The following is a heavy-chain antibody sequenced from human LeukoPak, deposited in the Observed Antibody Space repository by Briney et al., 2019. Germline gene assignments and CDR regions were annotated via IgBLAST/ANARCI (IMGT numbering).Heavy chain of an antibody. Sequence: SETLSLTCAVYGGSFSGYYWSWIRQPPGKGLEWIGYIYYTGSTNHNPSLKSRVTISVDTSKNQFSLKLSSVTAADTAVYYCARGVAIFPYFDLWGRGTLVTVSS. CDR3: ARGVAIFPYFDL. V-gene: IGHV4-59*01. CDR1: GGSFSGYY. CDR2: IYYTGST. D-gene: IGHD3-3*01. J-gene: IGHJ2*01.